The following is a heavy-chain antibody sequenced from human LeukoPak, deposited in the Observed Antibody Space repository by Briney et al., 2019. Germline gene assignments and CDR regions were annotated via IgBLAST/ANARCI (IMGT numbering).Heavy chain of an antibody. Sequence: GGSLRLSCAASGFTFSDYWMSWVRQAPGKGLDWVAIIKQDGSEEYYVDSVKGRFAISRDNAKNSLYVQMDSLRAEDTAVYYCARRLTGKRRSGDFFDYWGQGTLVTVSS. D-gene: IGHD1-20*01. J-gene: IGHJ4*02. CDR2: IKQDGSEE. V-gene: IGHV3-7*05. CDR3: ARRLTGKRRSGDFFDY. CDR1: GFTFSDYW.